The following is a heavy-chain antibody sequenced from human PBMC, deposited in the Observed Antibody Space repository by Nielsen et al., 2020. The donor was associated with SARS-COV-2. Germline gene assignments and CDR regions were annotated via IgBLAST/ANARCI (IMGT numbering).Heavy chain of an antibody. CDR2: TYYRSKWYN. Sequence: WIRQSPSRGLEWLGKTYYRSKWYNEYAVSVKSRITINPDTSKNQFSLQLKSVTPEDTAVYYCAREPYYDYVWGSYHNWLDPWGQGTLVTVSS. J-gene: IGHJ5*02. CDR3: AREPYYDYVWGSYHNWLDP. V-gene: IGHV6-1*01. D-gene: IGHD3-16*02.